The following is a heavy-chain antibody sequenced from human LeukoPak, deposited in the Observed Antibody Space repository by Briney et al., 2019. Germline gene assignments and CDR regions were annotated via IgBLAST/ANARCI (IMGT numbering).Heavy chain of an antibody. CDR3: ARAGYCSSTSCYTIGDYYYYMDV. V-gene: IGHV1-69*16. CDR1: GGTFSSYT. CDR2: IIILVGTA. Sequence: SVTLSCTAAGGTFSSYTISWVRQAPGQGLEWMGGIIILVGTAKYYQKCQGRVTITTDESTSTAYMELSSLRSEDTAVYYCARAGYCSSTSCYTIGDYYYYMDVWGKGTTVTVSS. D-gene: IGHD2-2*02. J-gene: IGHJ6*03.